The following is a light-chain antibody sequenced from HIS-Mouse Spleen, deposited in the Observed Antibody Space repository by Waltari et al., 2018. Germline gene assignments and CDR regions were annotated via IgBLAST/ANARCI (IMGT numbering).Light chain of an antibody. Sequence: VMTHSPATLSVSPGERAPLSCRARQSVSSNLAWYQQKPGQAPRLLIYGASTRATGIPARFSGSGSGTEFTLTISSMQSEDFAVYYCQQYNNWPPITFGQGTRLEIK. CDR2: GAS. CDR3: QQYNNWPPIT. V-gene: IGKV3-15*01. J-gene: IGKJ5*01. CDR1: QSVSSN.